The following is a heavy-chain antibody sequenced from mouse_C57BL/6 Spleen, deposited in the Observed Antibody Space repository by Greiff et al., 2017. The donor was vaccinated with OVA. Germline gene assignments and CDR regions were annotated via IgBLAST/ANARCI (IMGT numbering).Heavy chain of an antibody. CDR1: GYTFTSYW. D-gene: IGHD2-1*01. J-gene: IGHJ2*01. CDR3: ASGGNPHHYFDD. CDR2: IYPSDSET. V-gene: IGHV1-61*01. Sequence: VQLQQPGAELVRPGSSVKLSCKASGYTFTSYWMDWVKQRPGQGLEWIGNIYPSDSETHYNQKFKDKATLTVDKSSSTAYMQLSSLTSEDSAVYYCASGGNPHHYFDDWGQGTTLTVSS.